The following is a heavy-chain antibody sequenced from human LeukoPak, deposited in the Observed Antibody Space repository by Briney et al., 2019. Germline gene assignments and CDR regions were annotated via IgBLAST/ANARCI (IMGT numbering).Heavy chain of an antibody. V-gene: IGHV3-64*01. CDR3: ARDRTLRYYYYYMDV. D-gene: IGHD5/OR15-5a*01. J-gene: IGHJ6*03. Sequence: PGGSLRLSCAASGFTFSSYAMHWVRQAPGKGLEYVSAISSNGGSTYYANSVKGRFTISRDNSKNTLYLQMGSLRAEDMAVYYCARDRTLRYYYYYMDVWGKGTTATVSS. CDR2: ISSNGGST. CDR1: GFTFSSYA.